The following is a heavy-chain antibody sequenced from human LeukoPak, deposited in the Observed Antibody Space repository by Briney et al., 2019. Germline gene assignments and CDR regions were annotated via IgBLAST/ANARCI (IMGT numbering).Heavy chain of an antibody. J-gene: IGHJ4*02. D-gene: IGHD5-12*01. CDR3: ARPLYSGYALYY. V-gene: IGHV4-39*07. Sequence: SETLSLTCSVSGASVSSSSYYWGWIRQPPGKGLEWIGTIYYSGSTYYNPSLKSRVTISVDTSKNQFSLKLSSVTAADTAVYYCARPLYSGYALYYWGQGTLVTVSS. CDR1: GASVSSSSYY. CDR2: IYYSGST.